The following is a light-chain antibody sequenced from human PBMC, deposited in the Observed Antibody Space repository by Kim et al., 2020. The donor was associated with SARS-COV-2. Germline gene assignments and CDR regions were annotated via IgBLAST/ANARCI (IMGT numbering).Light chain of an antibody. Sequence: SYELTQPPSVSVSPGQTASITCSGDKLGDKYACWHQQKPGQSPVLVIYQDSKRPSGIPERFSGSNSGNTATLTISGTQAMVEADYYCQAWDSSTVVFCG. V-gene: IGLV3-1*01. CDR2: QDS. CDR3: QAWDSSTVV. CDR1: KLGDKY. J-gene: IGLJ2*01.